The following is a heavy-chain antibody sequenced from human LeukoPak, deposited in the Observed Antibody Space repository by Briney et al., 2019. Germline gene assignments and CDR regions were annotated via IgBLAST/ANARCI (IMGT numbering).Heavy chain of an antibody. Sequence: GGSLRLSCATSGFTFTSHSMNWVRQAPGKGLEWVSFITSSSTTIYYADSVKGRFTISRDNAKNSLYLQMNSLRDEDTAVYYCARVRGTALVNMYFDYWSQGTLVNVSS. J-gene: IGHJ4*02. CDR3: ARVRGTALVNMYFDY. V-gene: IGHV3-48*02. D-gene: IGHD2-21*02. CDR1: GFTFTSHS. CDR2: ITSSSTTI.